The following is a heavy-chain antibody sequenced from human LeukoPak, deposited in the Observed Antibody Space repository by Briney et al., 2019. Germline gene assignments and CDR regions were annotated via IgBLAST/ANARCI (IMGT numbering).Heavy chain of an antibody. D-gene: IGHD1-26*01. Sequence: ASVKVSCKASGYTFTSYAMNWVRQAPGQGLEWMGWINTNTGNPTYAQGFTGRFVFSLDTSVSTTYLQISSLKAEDTAVYYCASGPSYSGSNEYFDYWGQGTLVIVSS. J-gene: IGHJ4*02. V-gene: IGHV7-4-1*02. CDR2: INTNTGNP. CDR1: GYTFTSYA. CDR3: ASGPSYSGSNEYFDY.